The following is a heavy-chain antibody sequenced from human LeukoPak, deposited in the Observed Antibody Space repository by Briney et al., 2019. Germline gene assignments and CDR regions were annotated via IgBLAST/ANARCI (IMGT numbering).Heavy chain of an antibody. CDR2: ISYGNT. V-gene: IGHV4-59*01. Sequence: SETLSLTCSVSGGSISTYYWNWIRQTPGKGLEWIGHISYGNTDYNPSLKSRVTISVDTSKNQFSLKLTSVTAADTAVYYCARDKAHSYGRYFDPWGQGALVTISS. CDR1: GGSISTYY. CDR3: ARDKAHSYGRYFDP. D-gene: IGHD5-18*01. J-gene: IGHJ5*02.